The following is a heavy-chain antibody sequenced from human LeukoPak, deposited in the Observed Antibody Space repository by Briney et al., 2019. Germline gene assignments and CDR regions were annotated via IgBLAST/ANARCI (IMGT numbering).Heavy chain of an antibody. CDR2: INTNTGNP. D-gene: IGHD3-16*02. J-gene: IGHJ4*02. Sequence: ASVKVSCKASGYTFTSYAMNWVRQAPGQGLEWMGWINTNTGNPTYAQGFTGRFVFSLDTSVSTAYLQISSLKAEDTAVYYCARRTPRYPKFEHFDYRGQGTLGTVPS. CDR1: GYTFTSYA. V-gene: IGHV7-4-1*02. CDR3: ARRTPRYPKFEHFDY.